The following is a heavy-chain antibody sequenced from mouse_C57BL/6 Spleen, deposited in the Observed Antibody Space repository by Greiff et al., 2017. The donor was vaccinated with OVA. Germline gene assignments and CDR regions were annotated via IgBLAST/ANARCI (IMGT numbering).Heavy chain of an antibody. CDR2: IYPGSGST. CDR3: ARSTTVVAPWDY. V-gene: IGHV1-55*01. CDR1: GYTFTSYW. J-gene: IGHJ2*01. Sequence: QVQLQQPGAELVKPGASVKMSCKASGYTFTSYWITWVKQRPGQGLEWIGDIYPGSGSTNYNEKFKSKATLTVDTSSSTAYMQLSSLTSEDSAVYYCARSTTVVAPWDYWGQGTTRTVSS. D-gene: IGHD1-1*01.